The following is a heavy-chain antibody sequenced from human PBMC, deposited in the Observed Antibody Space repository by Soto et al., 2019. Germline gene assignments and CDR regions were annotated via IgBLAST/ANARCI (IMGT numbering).Heavy chain of an antibody. V-gene: IGHV1-69*13. CDR3: ARKGIPGPIDY. Sequence: ASVKVSCKASGGTFSSYAISWVGQAPVQGLEWMGGIIPIFGPANYAQKFQGRVTITADESASTAYMELSSLRSEDTAVYYCARKGIPGPIDYWEQGTMVTVSS. CDR2: IIPIFGPA. J-gene: IGHJ4*02. CDR1: GGTFSSYA. D-gene: IGHD1-20*01.